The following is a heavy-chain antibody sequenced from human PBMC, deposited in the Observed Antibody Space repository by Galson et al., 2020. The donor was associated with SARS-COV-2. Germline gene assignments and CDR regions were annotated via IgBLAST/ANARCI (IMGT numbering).Heavy chain of an antibody. V-gene: IGHV3-13*01. CDR3: ARGAYYDFWSCYYVDDQRGGMDV. J-gene: IGHJ6*02. CDR1: GFTLRSYD. D-gene: IGHD3-3*01. Sequence: GGSLRLSCAASGFTLRSYDLHWVRQVTGKGLEWVSTIGVAGDTFYPDSVKGRFTISRESAKNSFLLHMNSLRAGDTAVYYCARGAYYDFWSCYYVDDQRGGMDVWGQGTTVTVSS. CDR2: IGVAGDT.